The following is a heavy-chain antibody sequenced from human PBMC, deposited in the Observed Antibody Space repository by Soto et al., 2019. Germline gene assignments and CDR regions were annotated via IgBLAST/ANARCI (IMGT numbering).Heavy chain of an antibody. D-gene: IGHD3-3*01. CDR3: AKDMSAYPNYFDY. CDR2: ISGSGGST. CDR1: GFTFSSYA. J-gene: IGHJ4*02. Sequence: EVQLLESGGGLLQPGGSLRLSCAASGFTFSSYAMSWVRQAPGKGLEWVSAISGSGGSTYYADSVKGRFTISRDNSKNTLYLQMNSLRAEDTAVYYCAKDMSAYPNYFDYWGQGTLVTVSS. V-gene: IGHV3-23*01.